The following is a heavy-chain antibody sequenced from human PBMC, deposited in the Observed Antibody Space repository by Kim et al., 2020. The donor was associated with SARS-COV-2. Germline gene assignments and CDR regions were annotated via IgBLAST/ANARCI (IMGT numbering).Heavy chain of an antibody. CDR1: GGSISSGGYY. J-gene: IGHJ4*02. V-gene: IGHV4-31*03. CDR2: IYYSGST. CDR3: ARADHLYCSGGSCYPGGYFDY. D-gene: IGHD2-15*01. Sequence: SETLSLTCTVSGGSISSGGYYWSWIRQHPGKGLEWIGYIYYSGSTYYNPSLKSRVTISVDTSKNQFSLKLSSVTAADTAVYYCARADHLYCSGGSCYPGGYFDYWGQGTLVTVSS.